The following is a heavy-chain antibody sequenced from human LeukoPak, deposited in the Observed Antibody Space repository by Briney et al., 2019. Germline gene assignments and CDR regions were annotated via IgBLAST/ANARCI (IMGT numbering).Heavy chain of an antibody. CDR3: TRGKNGAFDY. Sequence: SQTLSLTCAISGDSVSSTNGVAWNWIRQSPSRGLEWLGRTYYRARRLSDYGESVKSRMNVNLDTSTNPSSVQPNSVTPEDTAVYYCTRGKNGAFDYWGQGTLVSVSS. CDR2: TYYRARRLS. D-gene: IGHD2-8*01. J-gene: IGHJ4*02. V-gene: IGHV6-1*01. CDR1: GDSVSSTNGVA.